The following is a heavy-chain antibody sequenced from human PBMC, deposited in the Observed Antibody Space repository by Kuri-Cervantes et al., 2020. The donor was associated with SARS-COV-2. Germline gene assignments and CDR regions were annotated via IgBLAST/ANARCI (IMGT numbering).Heavy chain of an antibody. V-gene: IGHV3-30*04. CDR3: ARDKVVDY. CDR1: GFTFSNHA. Sequence: GESLKISCAASGFTFSNHAFHWVRQAPGKGLEWVAVISYDGSNKYYADSVKGRFTISRDNSKNTLYLQMNSLRAEDTAVYYCARDKVVDYWGQGTLVTVSS. D-gene: IGHD2-15*01. J-gene: IGHJ4*02. CDR2: ISYDGSNK.